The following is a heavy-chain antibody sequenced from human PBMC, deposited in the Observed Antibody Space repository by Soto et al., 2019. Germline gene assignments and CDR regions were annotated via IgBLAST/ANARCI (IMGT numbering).Heavy chain of an antibody. V-gene: IGHV4-30-4*01. Sequence: QVQLQESGPGLVKPSQTLSLTCTVSGGSISSGDGFWPWIRQPPGKGLEWIGYIYYSGSTYYNPARKSLLTMSVDTSQHQFSLKLSSVTAADTAVYYCARDRGKGKDYYYYGMDVWGQGTTVTVSS. CDR3: ARDRGKGKDYYYYGMDV. CDR2: IYYSGST. J-gene: IGHJ6*02. D-gene: IGHD3-10*01. CDR1: GGSISSGDGF.